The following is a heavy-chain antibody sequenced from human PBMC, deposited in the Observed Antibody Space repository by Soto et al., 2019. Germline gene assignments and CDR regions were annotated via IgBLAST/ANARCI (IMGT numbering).Heavy chain of an antibody. CDR3: AHRPGELWYSSSWYSAYFDY. Sequence: SGPTLVNPTQTLTLTCTFSGFSLSTSGVGVGWIRQPPGKALEWLALIYWDDDKRYSPSLKSRLTITKDTSKNQVVLTMTNMDPVDTATYYCAHRPGELWYSSSWYSAYFDYWGQGTLVTVSS. CDR1: GFSLSTSGVG. J-gene: IGHJ4*02. CDR2: IYWDDDK. D-gene: IGHD6-13*01. V-gene: IGHV2-5*02.